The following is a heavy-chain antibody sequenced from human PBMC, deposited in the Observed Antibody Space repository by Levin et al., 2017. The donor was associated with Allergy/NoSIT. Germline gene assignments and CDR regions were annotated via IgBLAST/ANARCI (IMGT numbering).Heavy chain of an antibody. J-gene: IGHJ6*03. Sequence: GESLKISCKASGYTFTGYYMHWVRQAPGQGLEWMGWINPNSGGTNYAQKFQGRVTMTRDTSISTAYMELSRLRSDDTAVYYCARGGGHRGYYYYMDVWGKGTTVTVSS. D-gene: IGHD3-10*01. CDR1: GYTFTGYY. CDR2: INPNSGGT. CDR3: ARGGGHRGYYYYMDV. V-gene: IGHV1-2*02.